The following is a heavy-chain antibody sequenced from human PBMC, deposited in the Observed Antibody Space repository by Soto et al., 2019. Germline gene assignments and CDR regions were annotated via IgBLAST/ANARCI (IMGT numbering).Heavy chain of an antibody. CDR1: GFTFSNYW. J-gene: IGHJ6*02. CDR2: IKKDGSDK. V-gene: IGHV3-7*01. D-gene: IGHD5-18*01. Sequence: GGSLRLSCAASGFTFSNYWMSWVRQAPGKGLEWVANIKKDGSDKNYVDSVEGRFSIFRDNAKNSLYLQMYGLRAEDTAVYYCAGDLGTALVGFDYGMDVWGQGTTVTVSS. CDR3: AGDLGTALVGFDYGMDV.